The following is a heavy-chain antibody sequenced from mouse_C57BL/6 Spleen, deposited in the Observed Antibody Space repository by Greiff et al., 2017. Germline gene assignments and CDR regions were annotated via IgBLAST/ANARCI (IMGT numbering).Heavy chain of an antibody. V-gene: IGHV1-42*01. CDR3: ARWGDGSDYFDY. D-gene: IGHD2-3*01. CDR1: GYSFTGYY. CDR2: INPSTGGT. J-gene: IGHJ2*01. Sequence: EVKLQESGPELVKPGASVKISCKASGYSFTGYYMNWVKQSPEKSLEWIGEINPSTGGTTYNQKFKAKATLTVDKSSSTAYMQLKSLTSEDSAVYYCARWGDGSDYFDYWGQGTTLTVSS.